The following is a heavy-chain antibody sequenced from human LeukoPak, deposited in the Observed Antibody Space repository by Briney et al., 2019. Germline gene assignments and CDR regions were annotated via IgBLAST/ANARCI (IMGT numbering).Heavy chain of an antibody. CDR1: VYTYSSYP. Sequence: GGSLRLSCAASVYTYSSYPMLGVRQAPGKGLEWVSAISGSGGSTYYADSVKGRFTISRDNSKNTLYLQMNSLRAEDTAVYYCAKDQAPRGDPVIAHWGQGTLVTVSS. J-gene: IGHJ5*02. V-gene: IGHV3-23*01. CDR3: AKDQAPRGDPVIAH. CDR2: ISGSGGST. D-gene: IGHD4-17*01.